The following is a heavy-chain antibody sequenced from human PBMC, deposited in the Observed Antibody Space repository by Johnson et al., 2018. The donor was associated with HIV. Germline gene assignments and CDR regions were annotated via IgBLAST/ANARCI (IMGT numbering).Heavy chain of an antibody. D-gene: IGHD4-17*01. J-gene: IGHJ3*02. CDR3: ARPGGDYSAFDI. V-gene: IGHV3-30*03. CDR2: ISYDGRNN. CDR1: GFTFSSYG. Sequence: MLLVESGGGLVKPGGSLRLSCAASGFTFSSYGMHWVRQAPGKGLEWVAVISYDGRNNYYAESVQGRFTISRDNSKNTLYLQMNSLGAEDTAVYYCARPGGDYSAFDIWGQGTMVTVSS.